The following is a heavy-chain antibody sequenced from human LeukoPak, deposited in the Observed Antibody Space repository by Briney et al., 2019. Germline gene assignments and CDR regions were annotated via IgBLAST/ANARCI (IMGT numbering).Heavy chain of an antibody. CDR1: GFTFRSYS. CDR2: ISSSSSYI. D-gene: IGHD6-19*01. J-gene: IGHJ4*02. Sequence: GGSLRLSCAASGFTFRSYSMTWVRQAPGKGLEWVSSISSSSSYIYYADSVKGRFTISRDNAKNSLYLQMNSLRAEDTAVYYCARIGIAVAGKYYFDYWGQGTLVTVSS. CDR3: ARIGIAVAGKYYFDY. V-gene: IGHV3-21*01.